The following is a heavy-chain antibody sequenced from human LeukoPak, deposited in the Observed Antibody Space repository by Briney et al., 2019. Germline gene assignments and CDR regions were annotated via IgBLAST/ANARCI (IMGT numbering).Heavy chain of an antibody. Sequence: ASVKVSCKASGYTFTGYYMHWVRQAPGQGLEWMGWINPNSGGTNYAQKFQGRVTMTRDTSISTAYMELSRLRSDDTAVYYCAGKSAEMATIRPTSVDWGQGTLVTVSS. CDR2: INPNSGGT. CDR3: AGKSAEMATIRPTSVD. CDR1: GYTFTGYY. J-gene: IGHJ4*02. D-gene: IGHD5-24*01. V-gene: IGHV1-2*02.